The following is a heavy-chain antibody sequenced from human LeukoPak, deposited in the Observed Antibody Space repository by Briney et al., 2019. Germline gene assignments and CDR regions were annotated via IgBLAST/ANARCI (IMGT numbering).Heavy chain of an antibody. D-gene: IGHD3-22*01. Sequence: GGSLRLSCAASGFTFSSYWMHWVRQAPGKGLVWVSRINSDGSSTSYADSVKGRFTISRYNAKNTLYLQMNSLRAEDTAVYYCAGNPTYYYDSSEAQHWGQGTLVTVSS. CDR2: INSDGSST. J-gene: IGHJ1*01. CDR3: AGNPTYYYDSSEAQH. V-gene: IGHV3-74*01. CDR1: GFTFSSYW.